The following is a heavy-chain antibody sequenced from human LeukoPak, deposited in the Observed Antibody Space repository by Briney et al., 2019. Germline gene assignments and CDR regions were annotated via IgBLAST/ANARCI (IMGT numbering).Heavy chain of an antibody. Sequence: PGGSLRLSCAASGFTFSSYSMNWVRQAPGKGLEWVSSISSSSSYIYYADSVKGRFTISRDNAKNSLYLQMNSLRADDTAVYYCARVEATAVFYWGQGTQVIVSS. J-gene: IGHJ4*02. CDR1: GFTFSSYS. CDR3: ARVEATAVFY. V-gene: IGHV3-21*01. D-gene: IGHD2-21*02. CDR2: ISSSSSYI.